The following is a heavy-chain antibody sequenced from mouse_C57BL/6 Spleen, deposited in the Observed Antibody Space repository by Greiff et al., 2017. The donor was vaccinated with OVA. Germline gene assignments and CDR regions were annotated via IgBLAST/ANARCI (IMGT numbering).Heavy chain of an antibody. CDR1: GYAFTNYL. V-gene: IGHV1-54*01. D-gene: IGHD2-4*01. CDR3: AREEDYDYLFAY. J-gene: IGHJ3*01. Sequence: QVQLKESGAELVRPGTSVKVSCKASGYAFTNYLIEWVKQRPGQGLEWIGVINPGSGGTNYNEKFKGKATLTADKSSSTAYMQLSSLTSEDSAVYFCAREEDYDYLFAYWGQGTLVTVSA. CDR2: INPGSGGT.